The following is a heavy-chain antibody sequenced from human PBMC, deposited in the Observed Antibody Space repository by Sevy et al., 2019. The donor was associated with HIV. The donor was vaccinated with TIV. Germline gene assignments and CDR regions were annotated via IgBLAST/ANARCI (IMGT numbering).Heavy chain of an antibody. J-gene: IGHJ6*02. CDR1: GGSVSSGSYY. CDR3: ARDIGGYSYGLYYYGMDV. CDR2: IYYSGST. D-gene: IGHD5-18*01. Sequence: SETLSLTYTVSGGSVSSGSYYWSWIRQPPGKGLEWIGYIYYSGSTNYNPSLKSRVTISVDTSKNQFSLKLSSVTAADTAVYYCARDIGGYSYGLYYYGMDVWGQGTTVTVSS. V-gene: IGHV4-61*01.